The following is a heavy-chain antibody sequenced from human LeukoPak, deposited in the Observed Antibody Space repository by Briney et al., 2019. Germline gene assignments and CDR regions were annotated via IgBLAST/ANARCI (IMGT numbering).Heavy chain of an antibody. CDR2: ISSSSSYI. J-gene: IGHJ4*02. CDR3: ARVGGYCSGGSCYFFDY. CDR1: GFTFSSYS. D-gene: IGHD2-15*01. V-gene: IGHV3-21*01. Sequence: GGSLRLSCAASGFTFSSYSMNWVRQAPGKGLEWVSSISSSSSYIYYADSVKGRFTISRDNAKNSLYLQMNSLRAEDTAVYYCARVGGYCSGGSCYFFDYWGRGTLVTVSS.